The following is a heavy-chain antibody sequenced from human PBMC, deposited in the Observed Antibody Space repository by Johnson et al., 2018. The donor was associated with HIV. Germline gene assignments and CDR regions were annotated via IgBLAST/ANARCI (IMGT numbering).Heavy chain of an antibody. D-gene: IGHD7-27*01. J-gene: IGHJ3*02. CDR3: ARVGLTGAQTGDAFDI. V-gene: IGHV3-7*05. CDR1: GFTFSSYW. CDR2: IKQDGSEK. Sequence: MLLVESGGGLVQPGGSLRLSCAASGFTFSSYWMSWVRQAPGKGLEWVANIKQDGSEKYYVDSVKGRFTISRDNTKNSRHLQMNSLRAEDTAVYYCARVGLTGAQTGDAFDIWGQGTMVTVSS.